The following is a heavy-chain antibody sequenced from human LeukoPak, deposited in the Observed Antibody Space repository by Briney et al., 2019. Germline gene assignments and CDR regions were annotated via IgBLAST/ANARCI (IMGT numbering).Heavy chain of an antibody. D-gene: IGHD6-19*01. CDR2: ISYDGSNK. CDR3: ARGAHSSGWYDYYYYGMDV. Sequence: GGSLRLSCAASGFTFSSYGMHWVRQAPGKGLEWVAVISYDGSNKYYADSVKGRFTISRDNSKNTLYLQMNSLRAEDTAVYYCARGAHSSGWYDYYYYGMDVWGQGTTVTVSS. J-gene: IGHJ6*02. CDR1: GFTFSSYG. V-gene: IGHV3-30*03.